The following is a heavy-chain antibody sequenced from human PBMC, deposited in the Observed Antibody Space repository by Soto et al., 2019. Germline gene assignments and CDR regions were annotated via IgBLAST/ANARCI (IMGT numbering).Heavy chain of an antibody. CDR2: ISNDGSNE. D-gene: IGHD3-10*01. J-gene: IGHJ4*02. CDR1: GFTFRWFG. CDR3: AKGEVRAIIPSYFDY. Sequence: GGSLRLSCAGSGFTFRWFGMNWVRQAPGKGLEWVARISNDGSNEYYVDSVKGRFTISRDNSKNTLYLQMDSLRAEDTAVYYCAKGEVRAIIPSYFDYWGLGTLVTVSS. V-gene: IGHV3-30*18.